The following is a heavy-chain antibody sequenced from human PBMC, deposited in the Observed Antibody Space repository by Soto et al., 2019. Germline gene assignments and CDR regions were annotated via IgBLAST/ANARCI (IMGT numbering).Heavy chain of an antibody. J-gene: IGHJ4*02. D-gene: IGHD3-10*01. CDR3: VRASTLVRGIITYHYDS. CDR1: GVDLTNDW. Sequence: EVHLVESGGGLVQPGGSLRLSCAASGVDLTNDWMHWVRQAPGKGLVWVSRINSDGSITTYAGSVKGRFTISRDNAKNTLYLQMSRLRAEDTAVYYCVRASTLVRGIITYHYDSWGQGTLVTVSS. V-gene: IGHV3-74*01. CDR2: INSDGSIT.